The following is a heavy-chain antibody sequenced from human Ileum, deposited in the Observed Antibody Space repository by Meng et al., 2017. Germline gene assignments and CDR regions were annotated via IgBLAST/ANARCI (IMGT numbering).Heavy chain of an antibody. CDR2: FSYSGGST. Sequence: GESLKISCAASGFTFSSYAMSWVRQAPGKGLEWVSGFSYSGGSTYYADSVKGRFTISRDNSKNTLYLQMNSLRAEDTAVYYCAKGHGMDVWGQGTTVTVSS. V-gene: IGHV3-23*01. J-gene: IGHJ6*02. CDR1: GFTFSSYA. CDR3: AKGHGMDV.